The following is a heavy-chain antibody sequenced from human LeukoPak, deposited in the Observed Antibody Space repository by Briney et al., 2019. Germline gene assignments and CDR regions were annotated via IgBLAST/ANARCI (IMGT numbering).Heavy chain of an antibody. V-gene: IGHV3-48*02. CDR3: AREGDWGSSGKGFDS. CDR1: GFTFTGCI. J-gene: IGHJ4*02. CDR2: ISITSNKI. Sequence: GGTLRNSCAASGFTFTGCIKNCCRQTPGKRLEWVSYISITSNKIYYADSVKGRFTSSRDNARNSLYLQMNSLRDEDTAVYSGAREGDWGSSGKGFDSWGQGTQVIVSS. D-gene: IGHD2-21*01.